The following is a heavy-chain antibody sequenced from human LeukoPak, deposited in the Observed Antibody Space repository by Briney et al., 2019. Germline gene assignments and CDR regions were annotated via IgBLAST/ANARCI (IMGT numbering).Heavy chain of an antibody. V-gene: IGHV4-4*07. Sequence: IPSETLSLTCTVSGGSISSYYWSWIRQPAGKGLEWIGRIYTSGSTNYNPSLKSRVTMSVDTSKNQFSLKLSSVTAADTAVYYCARDYYDSIGGDAFDIWGQGTMVTVSS. J-gene: IGHJ3*02. CDR3: ARDYYDSIGGDAFDI. D-gene: IGHD3-22*01. CDR1: GGSISSYY. CDR2: IYTSGST.